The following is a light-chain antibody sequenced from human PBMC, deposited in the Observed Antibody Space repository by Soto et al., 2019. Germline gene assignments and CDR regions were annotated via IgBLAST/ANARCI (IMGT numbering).Light chain of an antibody. CDR3: QQRSNWLSWT. V-gene: IGKV3-11*01. J-gene: IGKJ1*01. Sequence: DIVLTQSPATLSLYTGERATLSCRASQSVSRYLAWYQLKPGQAPRLLIYDASNRATGIPARFSGSGSGTDFTLTISSLEPEDFAVYYCQQRSNWLSWTFGQGTKVDIK. CDR2: DAS. CDR1: QSVSRY.